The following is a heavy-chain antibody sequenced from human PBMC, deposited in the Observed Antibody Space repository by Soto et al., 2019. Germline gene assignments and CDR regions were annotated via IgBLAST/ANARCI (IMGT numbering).Heavy chain of an antibody. D-gene: IGHD3-22*01. CDR3: AAYRAYDSSDYSGFHYGMDV. CDR1: GFTFDDYA. V-gene: IGHV3-9*01. CDR2: LSWNGVTI. J-gene: IGHJ6*02. Sequence: EVQLVESGGGLVQPGRSLRLSCAASGFTFDDYAMHWVRQVPGKGLQWVSGLSWNGVTIGYAASVKGRFNISRDNAKKSLYLQMNGVRPDDTALYYCAAYRAYDSSDYSGFHYGMDVWGLGTTVTVS.